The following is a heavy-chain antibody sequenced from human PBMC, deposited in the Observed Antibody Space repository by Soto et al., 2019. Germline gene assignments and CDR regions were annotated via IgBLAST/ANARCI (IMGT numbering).Heavy chain of an antibody. Sequence: GGSLRLSCGASGFTVRSHGMHWVRQAPGKGLEWVAVIRYDGSNKYYADSVKGRFTISRDNSKNTLYLQMNSLRAEDTAVYYCARGRGYSSSWSIYYFDFWGQGTHVTVSS. CDR2: IRYDGSNK. V-gene: IGHV3-33*01. CDR3: ARGRGYSSSWSIYYFDF. D-gene: IGHD6-13*01. CDR1: GFTVRSHG. J-gene: IGHJ4*02.